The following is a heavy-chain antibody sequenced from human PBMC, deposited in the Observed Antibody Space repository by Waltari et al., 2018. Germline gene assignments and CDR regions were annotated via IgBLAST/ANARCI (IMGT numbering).Heavy chain of an antibody. V-gene: IGHV3-53*05. CDR1: GFTVSSNY. J-gene: IGHJ3*02. Sequence: EVQLVETGGGLIQPGGSLRLSCAASGFTVSSNYVSWVRQAPGKGLEWVSVSYSGGSTYYADSGKGRFTISRDNSKNTLYLQMNSLRAEDTAVYYCAKDTPGGVVVITDAFDIWGQGTMVTVSS. D-gene: IGHD3-22*01. CDR3: AKDTPGGVVVITDAFDI. CDR2: SYSGGST.